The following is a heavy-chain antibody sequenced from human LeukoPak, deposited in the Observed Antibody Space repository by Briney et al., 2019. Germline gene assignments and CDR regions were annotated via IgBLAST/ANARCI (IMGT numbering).Heavy chain of an antibody. CDR3: AREDPQTTVPEGLDV. D-gene: IGHD4-17*01. J-gene: IGHJ6*02. Sequence: SEALSLTCAVSGGSIGSYYWSWLRQPPGRGLEWIVYIYYSGTTNYNPSLKSRVTISVDTSKNQFSLKLTSVTAADTAVYYCAREDPQTTVPEGLDVWGQGTTVTVSS. CDR1: GGSIGSYY. CDR2: IYYSGTT. V-gene: IGHV4-59*01.